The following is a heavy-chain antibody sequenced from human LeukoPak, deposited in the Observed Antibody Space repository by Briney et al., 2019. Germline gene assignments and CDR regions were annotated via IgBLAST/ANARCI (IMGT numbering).Heavy chain of an antibody. CDR1: GFTFTTYW. CDR3: AKDHLPGIVVADRDY. Sequence: GGSLRLSCVGSGFTFTTYWMSWVRQAPGKGLEWVSAISGSGGTTYYADSVKGRLTISRDNSKNTVYLEINSLRAEDTAIYYCAKDHLPGIVVADRDYWGQGTLVTVSS. J-gene: IGHJ4*02. V-gene: IGHV3-23*01. D-gene: IGHD6-19*01. CDR2: ISGSGGTT.